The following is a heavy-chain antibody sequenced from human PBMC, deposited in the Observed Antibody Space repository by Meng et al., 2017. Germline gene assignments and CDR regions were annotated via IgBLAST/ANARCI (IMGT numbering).Heavy chain of an antibody. CDR2: IYYSGST. CDR1: GGSISSYY. D-gene: IGHD2-21*02. J-gene: IGHJ4*02. Sequence: GSLRLSCTVSGGSISSYYWSWIRQPPGKGLEWIGYIYYSGSTNYNPSLKSRVTISVDTSKNQFSLKLSSVTAADTAVYYCARVVVCGGDCYSSLFDYWGQGTLVTVSS. V-gene: IGHV4-59*01. CDR3: ARVVVCGGDCYSSLFDY.